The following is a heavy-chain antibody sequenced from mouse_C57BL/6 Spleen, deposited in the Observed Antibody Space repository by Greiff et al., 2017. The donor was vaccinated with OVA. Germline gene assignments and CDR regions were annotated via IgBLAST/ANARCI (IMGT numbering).Heavy chain of an antibody. CDR2: ISSGGSYT. CDR3: ARKDYYGSSYEYFDV. D-gene: IGHD1-1*01. Sequence: DVQLVESGGDLVKPGGSLKLSCAASGFTFSSYGMSWVRQTPDKRLEWVATISSGGSYTYYPDSVKGRFTISRDNAKNTLYLQMSSLKSEDTAMYYCARKDYYGSSYEYFDVWGTGTTVTVSS. V-gene: IGHV5-6*01. J-gene: IGHJ1*03. CDR1: GFTFSSYG.